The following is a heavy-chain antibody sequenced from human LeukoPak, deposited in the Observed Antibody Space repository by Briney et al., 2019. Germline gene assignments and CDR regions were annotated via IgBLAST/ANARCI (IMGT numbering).Heavy chain of an antibody. V-gene: IGHV4-4*07. D-gene: IGHD3-3*02. CDR1: GGSISSYY. J-gene: IGHJ6*03. CDR3: ARGKARSILYYYYYYMDV. CDR2: IYTSGST. Sequence: SETLSLTCTVSGGSISSYYWSWIRQPAGKGLEWIGRIYTSGSTNYNPSLKSRVTMSVDTSKNQFSLKLSSVTAADTAVYYCARGKARSILYYYYYYMDVWGKGTTVTVSS.